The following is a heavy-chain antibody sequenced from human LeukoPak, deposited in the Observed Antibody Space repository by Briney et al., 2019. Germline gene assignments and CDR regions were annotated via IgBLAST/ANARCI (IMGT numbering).Heavy chain of an antibody. CDR2: ISGSGGST. Sequence: ASVKVSCKASGYTFTSYGISWVRQAPGKGLEWVSAISGSGGSTYYADSVKGRFTISRDNSKNTLYLQMNSLRAEDTAVYYCAKDQLRLRTPHFDYWGQGTLVTVSS. V-gene: IGHV3-23*01. CDR1: GYTFTSYG. D-gene: IGHD4-17*01. J-gene: IGHJ4*02. CDR3: AKDQLRLRTPHFDY.